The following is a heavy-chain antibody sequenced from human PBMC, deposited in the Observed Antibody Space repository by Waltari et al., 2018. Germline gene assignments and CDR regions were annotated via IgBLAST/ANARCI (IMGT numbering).Heavy chain of an antibody. CDR2: INPNSGGT. CDR1: GYPFTGYY. J-gene: IGHJ4*02. Sequence: QVQLVQSGAEVKKHGASVKVSCKASGYPFTGYYMHWVRQDPGQGLEWMGWINPNSGGTNYAQQFQGRVTMTRDTSISTAYMELSRLRSDDTAVYYCASGYSSGWADWGQGTLVTVSS. D-gene: IGHD6-19*01. CDR3: ASGYSSGWAD. V-gene: IGHV1-2*02.